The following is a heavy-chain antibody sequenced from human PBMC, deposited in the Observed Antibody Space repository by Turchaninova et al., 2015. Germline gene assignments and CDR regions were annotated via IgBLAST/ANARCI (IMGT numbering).Heavy chain of an antibody. V-gene: IGHV4-34*01. CDR2: INHSGST. D-gene: IGHD6-6*01. J-gene: IGHJ4*02. CDR1: GGSFSGYY. Sequence: QVQLQQWGAGLLKPSETLSLPSAGYGGSFSGYYWTWIRQPPGKGLDWIGEINHSGSTNYNPSLKSRVTISVDTSKNQFSLKLSSVTAADTAVYYCARSPRSSSSERYFDYWGQGTLVTVSS. CDR3: ARSPRSSSSERYFDY.